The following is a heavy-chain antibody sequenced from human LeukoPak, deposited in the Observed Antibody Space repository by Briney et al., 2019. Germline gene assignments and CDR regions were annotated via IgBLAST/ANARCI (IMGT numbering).Heavy chain of an antibody. V-gene: IGHV4-34*01. J-gene: IGHJ5*02. CDR3: ASTYRNDSSGYYTNWFDP. CDR2: INHSGST. D-gene: IGHD3-22*01. Sequence: SETLSLTCTVSGGSISSYYWSWIRQPPGKGLEWIGEINHSGSTNYNPSLKSRVTISVDTSKNQFSLKLSSVTAADTAVYYCASTYRNDSSGYYTNWFDPWGQGTLVTVSS. CDR1: GGSISSYY.